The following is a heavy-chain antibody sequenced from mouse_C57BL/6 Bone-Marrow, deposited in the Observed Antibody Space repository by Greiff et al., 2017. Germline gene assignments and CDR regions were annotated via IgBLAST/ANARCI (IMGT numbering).Heavy chain of an antibody. D-gene: IGHD1-1*01. J-gene: IGHJ3*01. CDR3: ARYYYGRAWFAY. CDR1: GFSLTSYG. Sequence: VMLVESGPGLVQPSQSLSISCTVSGFSLTSYGVHWVRQSPGKGLEWLGVIWSGGSTDYNAAFISRLSISKDNSKSQVFFKMNSLQADDTAIYYWARYYYGRAWFAYWGQGTLVTVSA. V-gene: IGHV2-2*01. CDR2: IWSGGST.